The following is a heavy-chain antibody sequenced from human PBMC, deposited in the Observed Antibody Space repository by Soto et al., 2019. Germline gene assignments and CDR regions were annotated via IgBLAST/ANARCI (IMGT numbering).Heavy chain of an antibody. CDR2: ISVSGGST. J-gene: IGHJ4*02. Sequence: EVQLLESGGGLVQPGGSLRLSCGASGFTFTNYAMTWVRQAPGKGLEWVSSISVSGGSTYYADSVKGRFTISRDNSRSTVYLQLPSRRADDPAIYYCAKGRAKAQNRGWSNMNDIGVRVPDFWGQGTLVTVSS. CDR1: GFTFTNYA. CDR3: AKGRAKAQNRGWSNMNDIGVRVPDF. D-gene: IGHD6-19*01. V-gene: IGHV3-23*01.